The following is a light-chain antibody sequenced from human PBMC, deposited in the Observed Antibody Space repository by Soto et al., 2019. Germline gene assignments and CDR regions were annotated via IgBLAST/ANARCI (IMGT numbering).Light chain of an antibody. J-gene: IGKJ4*01. Sequence: EIVLTQSPATLSLSPGERATLSCRASQSVSSYLAWYRQKPGQAPRLLIYDASNRATGISARFSGSGSGTDFTLTISSLEPEDFAVYYCQQRSNWPLTFGGGTKVEIK. CDR1: QSVSSY. CDR3: QQRSNWPLT. V-gene: IGKV3-11*01. CDR2: DAS.